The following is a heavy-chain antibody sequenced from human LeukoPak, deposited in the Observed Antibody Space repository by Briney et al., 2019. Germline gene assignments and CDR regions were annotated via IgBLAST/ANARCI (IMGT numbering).Heavy chain of an antibody. CDR1: GFTFSSYA. Sequence: GGSLRLSCAASGFTFSSYAMSWVRQAPGKGLEWVSAISGSGGSTYYADSVKGRFTISRDNSKNTLYLQMNSLRAEDTAVYYCAKVGRYCSSPSCFPRPSYFDYWGQGTLVTVSS. J-gene: IGHJ4*02. V-gene: IGHV3-23*01. CDR2: ISGSGGST. D-gene: IGHD2-2*01. CDR3: AKVGRYCSSPSCFPRPSYFDY.